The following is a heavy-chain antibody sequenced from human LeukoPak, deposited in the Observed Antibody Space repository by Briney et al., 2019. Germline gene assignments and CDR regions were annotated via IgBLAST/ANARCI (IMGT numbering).Heavy chain of an antibody. CDR1: GGSFSGYY. D-gene: IGHD2-2*01. CDR2: INHSGST. CDR3: ARGRRYCSSTSCYGGKNGMDV. V-gene: IGHV4-34*01. Sequence: SETLSLTCAVYGGSFSGYYWSWIRQPPGKGLEWIGEINHSGSTNYNPSLKSRVTISVDTSKNQFPLKLSSVTAADTAVYYCARGRRYCSSTSCYGGKNGMDVWGQGTTVTVSS. J-gene: IGHJ6*02.